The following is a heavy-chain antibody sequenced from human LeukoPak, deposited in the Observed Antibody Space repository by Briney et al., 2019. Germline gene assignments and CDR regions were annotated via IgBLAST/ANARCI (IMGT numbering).Heavy chain of an antibody. CDR1: GGSIRSSNYY. CDR2: IYYSGST. D-gene: IGHD3-22*01. Sequence: SETLSLTCTVSGGSIRSSNYYWGWVRQPPGKGLEWIGTIYYSGSTYYHPSLKSRFTISVDTSKNQFSLKLTSMTAADTAVYYCAREGRDSYDSSGYSPDYWGQGALVTVSS. J-gene: IGHJ4*02. CDR3: AREGRDSYDSSGYSPDY. V-gene: IGHV4-39*07.